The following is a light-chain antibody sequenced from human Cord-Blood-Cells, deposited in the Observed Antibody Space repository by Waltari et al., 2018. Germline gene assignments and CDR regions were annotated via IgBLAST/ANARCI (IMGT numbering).Light chain of an antibody. CDR2: WAS. J-gene: IGKJ4*01. CDR3: QQYYSTPLT. V-gene: IGKV4-1*01. CDR1: PSVLYSSNNKNY. Sequence: DIVMTQSPDSLAVSLGERATINCKSSPSVLYSSNNKNYLAWYQQKPGQPPKLLIYWASTRESWVPDRFSGSRSGTDFTLTISSLQAEDVAVYYCQQYYSTPLTFGGGTKVEIK.